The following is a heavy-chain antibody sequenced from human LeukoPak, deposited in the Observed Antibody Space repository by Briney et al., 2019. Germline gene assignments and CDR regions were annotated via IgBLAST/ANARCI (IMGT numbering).Heavy chain of an antibody. J-gene: IGHJ4*02. CDR3: ARVAKQRVGGVYYFDY. V-gene: IGHV3-13*01. D-gene: IGHD6-13*01. CDR1: GFTFSDYD. Sequence: PGGSLRLSCAASGFTFSDYDMHWVRQPTGKGLEWVAAIGTAGDTYYTGSVKGRFTISRENAKNSLYLQMNSLRAGDTAVYYCARVAKQRVGGVYYFDYWGQGSLVTLSS. CDR2: IGTAGDT.